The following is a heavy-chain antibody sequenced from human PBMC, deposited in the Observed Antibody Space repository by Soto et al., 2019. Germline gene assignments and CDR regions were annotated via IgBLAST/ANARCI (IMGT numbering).Heavy chain of an antibody. V-gene: IGHV3-21*01. CDR2: ISSSSSYI. CDR3: ARDDYGDYGGYYYYYGMDV. CDR1: GFTFSSYS. D-gene: IGHD4-17*01. Sequence: PGGSLRLSCAASGFTFSSYSMNWVRQAPGKGLEWVSSISSSSSYIYYADSVKGRFTISRDNAKNSLYLQMNSLRAEDTAVYYCARDDYGDYGGYYYYYGMDVWGQGTTVTVS. J-gene: IGHJ6*02.